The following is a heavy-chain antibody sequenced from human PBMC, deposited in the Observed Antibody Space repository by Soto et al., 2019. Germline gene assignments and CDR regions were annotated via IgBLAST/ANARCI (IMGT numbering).Heavy chain of an antibody. V-gene: IGHV1-69*13. CDR2: IIPIFGTA. J-gene: IGHJ6*02. Sequence: SVKVSCKASGGTFSSYAISWVRQAPGQGLEWMGGIIPIFGTANYAQKFQGRVTITADESTSTAYMELSSLRSEDTAVYYCAREYSGYDSAYYYGMDVWGQGTTATVSS. CDR3: AREYSGYDSAYYYGMDV. CDR1: GGTFSSYA. D-gene: IGHD5-12*01.